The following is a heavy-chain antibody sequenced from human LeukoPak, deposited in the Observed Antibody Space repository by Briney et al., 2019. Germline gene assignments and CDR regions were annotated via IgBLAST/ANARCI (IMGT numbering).Heavy chain of an antibody. CDR2: INSDGSST. D-gene: IGHD3-3*01. V-gene: IGHV3-74*01. CDR1: GFTFSSYW. CDR3: AREVRRITIFGVVISPSLGMDV. Sequence: GGSLRLSCAASGFTFSSYWMHWVRQAPGKGLVWVSRINSDGSSTSYADSVKGRFTTSRDNAKNTLYLQMNSLRAEDTAVYYCAREVRRITIFGVVISPSLGMDVWGQGTTVTVSS. J-gene: IGHJ6*02.